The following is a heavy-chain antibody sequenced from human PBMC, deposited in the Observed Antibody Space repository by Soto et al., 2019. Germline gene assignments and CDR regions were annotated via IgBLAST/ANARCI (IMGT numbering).Heavy chain of an antibody. D-gene: IGHD5-12*01. CDR1: GFTFSSYA. Sequence: TGGSLRLSCAASGFTFSSYAMSWVRQAPGKGLEWVSAISGSGGSTYYADSVKGRFTISRDNSKNTLYLQMNSLRAEDTAVYYCAMVSGYDYAEVDVWGQGTSVTVSS. J-gene: IGHJ6*02. CDR3: AMVSGYDYAEVDV. V-gene: IGHV3-23*01. CDR2: ISGSGGST.